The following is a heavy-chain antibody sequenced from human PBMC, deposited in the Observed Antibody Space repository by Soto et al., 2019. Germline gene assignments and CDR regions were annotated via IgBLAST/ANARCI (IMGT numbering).Heavy chain of an antibody. CDR3: ARYYYDSSGYLSPNFDY. Sequence: QVQLQESGPGLVKPSGTLSLTCAVSGGSISSSNWWSWARQPPGKGLEWIGEIYHSGSTNYNPSLKSRVTISVDKSKNQFSLKLSSVTAADTAVYYCARYYYDSSGYLSPNFDYWGQGTLVTVSS. CDR1: GGSISSSNW. CDR2: IYHSGST. D-gene: IGHD3-22*01. J-gene: IGHJ4*02. V-gene: IGHV4-4*02.